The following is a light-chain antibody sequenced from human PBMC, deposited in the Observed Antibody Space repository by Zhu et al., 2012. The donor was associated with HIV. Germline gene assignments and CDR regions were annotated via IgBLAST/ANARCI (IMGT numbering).Light chain of an antibody. CDR1: QSIKNN. V-gene: IGKV3-15*01. Sequence: EIVMTQSPATLSVSPGERATLSCRASQSIKNNLAWYQQKPGQAPRLLIRGASTRATGIPDRFSGSGSGTDFTLTISRLEPEDFAVYYCQQYNYSPRTFGQGTKVEIK. J-gene: IGKJ1*01. CDR3: QQYNYSPRT. CDR2: GAS.